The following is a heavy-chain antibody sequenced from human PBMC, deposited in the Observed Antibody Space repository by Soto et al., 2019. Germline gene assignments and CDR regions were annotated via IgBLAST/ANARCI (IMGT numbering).Heavy chain of an antibody. CDR3: ARQWGGYSYGYKGGRDFDY. CDR2: IYYSGST. Sequence: QLQLQESGPGLVKPSETLSLTCTVSGGSISSSSYYWGWIRQPPGKGLEWIGSIYYSGSTYYNPSLKSRVTISVDTSKNQFSLKLSSVTAADTAVYYCARQWGGYSYGYKGGRDFDYWGQGTLVTGSS. J-gene: IGHJ4*02. D-gene: IGHD5-18*01. CDR1: GGSISSSSYY. V-gene: IGHV4-39*01.